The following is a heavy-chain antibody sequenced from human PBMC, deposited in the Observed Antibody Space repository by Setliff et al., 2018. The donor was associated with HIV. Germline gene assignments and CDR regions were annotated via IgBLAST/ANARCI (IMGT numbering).Heavy chain of an antibody. D-gene: IGHD3-16*01. CDR1: GFTFSTYS. CDR3: ARSFWGFVRNAASDI. V-gene: IGHV3-48*04. CDR2: ISSSGTTI. J-gene: IGHJ3*02. Sequence: GGSLRLSCAASGFTFSTYSMNWVRQAPGKGLEWVSYISSSGTTIYYADSVKGRFTISRDNAKNSLYLQMNSLRAEDTAVYYCARSFWGFVRNAASDIWGQGTMVTVSS.